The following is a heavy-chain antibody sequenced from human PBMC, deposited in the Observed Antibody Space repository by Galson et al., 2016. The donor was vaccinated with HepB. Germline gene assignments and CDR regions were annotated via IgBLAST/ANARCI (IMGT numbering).Heavy chain of an antibody. V-gene: IGHV1-18*01. CDR2: INCYNGNR. CDR1: GYTFSSYG. J-gene: IGHJ4*02. Sequence: SVKVSCKASGYTFSSYGITWVRQAPGQGLEWMGWINCYNGNRNFAQNLQGRITMTTDTSTKTAYMELRSLRSDDTAVYYCARGHTPTSTYSYGWESFDYWGQGTLVTVSS. D-gene: IGHD5-18*01. CDR3: ARGHTPTSTYSYGWESFDY.